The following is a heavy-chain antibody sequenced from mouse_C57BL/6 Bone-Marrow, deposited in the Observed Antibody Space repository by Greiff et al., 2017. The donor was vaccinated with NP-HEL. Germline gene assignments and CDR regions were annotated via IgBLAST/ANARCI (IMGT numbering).Heavy chain of an antibody. Sequence: VQLKQSVAELVRPGASVKLSCTASGFTIKNSYMHWVKQRPEQGLEWIGRIDPANGNTKYAPKFQGKATLTADTSSNTAYLQLSSLTSEDTAIYYCARSPITTVVPTYAMDYWGQGTSVTVSS. V-gene: IGHV14-3*01. CDR2: IDPANGNT. J-gene: IGHJ4*01. D-gene: IGHD1-1*01. CDR3: ARSPITTVVPTYAMDY. CDR1: GFTIKNSY.